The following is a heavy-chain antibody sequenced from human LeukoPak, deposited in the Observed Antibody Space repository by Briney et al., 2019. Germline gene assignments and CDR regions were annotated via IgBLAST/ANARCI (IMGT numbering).Heavy chain of an antibody. D-gene: IGHD3-22*01. V-gene: IGHV4-38-2*02. J-gene: IGHJ5*02. CDR3: ARSGYYSGDWGWFAP. Sequence: KPSETLSLTCTVSGYSISSGYFWGWIRQPPGKGLESIGTIHHSGPTHYSPSLKSRVSMAVDTSKNQFSLKLNSVTAADTAVYYCARSGYYSGDWGWFAPWGQGTLVTVSS. CDR1: GYSISSGYF. CDR2: IHHSGPT.